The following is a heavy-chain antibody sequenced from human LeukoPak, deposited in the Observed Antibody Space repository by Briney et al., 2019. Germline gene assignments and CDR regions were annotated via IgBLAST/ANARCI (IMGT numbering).Heavy chain of an antibody. CDR3: ARGRSSTSCYQYYYYYMDV. CDR1: GYTFTSYA. J-gene: IGHJ6*03. D-gene: IGHD2-2*01. Sequence: GASVKVSCKASGYTFTSYAISWVRQAPGQGLEWMGGIIPIFGTANYAQKFQGRVTITADESTSTAYMELSSLRSEDTAVYYCARGRSSTSCYQYYYYYMDVWGKGTTVTISS. V-gene: IGHV1-69*13. CDR2: IIPIFGTA.